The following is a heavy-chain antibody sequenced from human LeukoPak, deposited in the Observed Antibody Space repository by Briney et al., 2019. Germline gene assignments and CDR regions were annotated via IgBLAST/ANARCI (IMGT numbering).Heavy chain of an antibody. CDR2: INSDGSST. J-gene: IGHJ3*02. CDR3: STGSGHAFDI. V-gene: IGHV3-74*01. D-gene: IGHD3-10*01. CDR1: GFTFSSYW. Sequence: GGSLRLSCAASGFTFSSYWMHWVRQVPGKRLVWVSRINSDGSSTSYADSVKGRFTISRDSAKNTLYVQMNSLRAEDTAVYYCSTGSGHAFDIWGRGTMVTVSS.